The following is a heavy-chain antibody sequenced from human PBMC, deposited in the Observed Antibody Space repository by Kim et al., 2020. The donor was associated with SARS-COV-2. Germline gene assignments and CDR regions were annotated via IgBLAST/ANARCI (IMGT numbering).Heavy chain of an antibody. CDR2: IDPSDSYT. V-gene: IGHV5-10-1*01. J-gene: IGHJ3*02. Sequence: GESLKISCKGSGYSFTSYWISWVRQMPGKGLEWMGRIDPSDSYTNYSPSFQGHVTISADKSISTAYLQWSSLKASDTAMYYCARQSAGTGRGPWRQDAFDIWGQGTMVTVSS. CDR1: GYSFTSYW. CDR3: ARQSAGTGRGPWRQDAFDI. D-gene: IGHD1-1*01.